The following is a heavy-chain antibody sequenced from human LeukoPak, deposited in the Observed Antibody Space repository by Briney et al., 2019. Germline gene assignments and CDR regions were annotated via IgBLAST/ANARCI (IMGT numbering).Heavy chain of an antibody. CDR3: ARATAFFDI. J-gene: IGHJ3*02. CDR2: IYYSGST. Sequence: PSETLSLTCTVSGGSISTYYWSWIRQPPGKGLEWIGYIYYSGSTNYNPSLKSRVTISVDTSKNQFSLKLTSVTAADTAVYYCARATAFFDIWGQGTMVTVSS. V-gene: IGHV4-59*01. CDR1: GGSISTYY.